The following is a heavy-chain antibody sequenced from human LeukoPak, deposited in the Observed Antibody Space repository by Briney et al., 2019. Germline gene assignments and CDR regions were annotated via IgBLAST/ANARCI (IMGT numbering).Heavy chain of an antibody. CDR2: ISSSSSTI. Sequence: GGSLRLSCAASGFTFSSHSMNWVRQAPGKGLEWVSYISSSSSTIYYADSVKGRFTISRDNSKNTLYLQMNSLRAEDTAVYYCARMFGSSGYYELYYFDYWGQGTLVTVSS. J-gene: IGHJ4*02. D-gene: IGHD3-22*01. V-gene: IGHV3-48*01. CDR1: GFTFSSHS. CDR3: ARMFGSSGYYELYYFDY.